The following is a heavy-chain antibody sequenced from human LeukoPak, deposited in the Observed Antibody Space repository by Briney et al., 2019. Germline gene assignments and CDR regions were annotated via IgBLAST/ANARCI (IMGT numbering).Heavy chain of an antibody. CDR1: GGSISTYY. CDR3: ARREDFWYFDL. V-gene: IGHV4-59*08. J-gene: IGHJ2*01. CDR2: IYYTGST. Sequence: PSETLSLTCTISGGSISTYYWSWIRQPPGKGLEWIGYIYYTGSTNYNPSLKSRVTFSVDTSKNHFSLKLISVTAADTAVYYCARREDFWYFDLWGLAPWSLSPQ.